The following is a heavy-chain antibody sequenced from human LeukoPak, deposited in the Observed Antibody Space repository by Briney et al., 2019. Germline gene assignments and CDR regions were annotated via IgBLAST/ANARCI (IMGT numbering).Heavy chain of an antibody. Sequence: GGSLRLSCAASGFIFSSYAMSWVRQAPGKGLECLSYISGGADTMYYADSVKGRFTISRDNAKNSLYLQTNSLTAEDTAVYFCARVGSPQYFQDWGQGTLVTVSS. CDR1: GFIFSSYA. CDR2: ISGGADTM. V-gene: IGHV3-48*03. CDR3: ARVGSPQYFQD. J-gene: IGHJ1*01. D-gene: IGHD3-16*01.